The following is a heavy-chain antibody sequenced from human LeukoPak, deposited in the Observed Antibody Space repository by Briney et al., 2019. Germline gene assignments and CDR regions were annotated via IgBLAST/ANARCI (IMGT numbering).Heavy chain of an antibody. CDR3: ARDRDQGFSI. V-gene: IGHV1-2*02. D-gene: IGHD2-2*01. CDR1: GYTFTVYY. Sequence: ASVKVSFKASGYTFTVYYMHWVRQAPGQGLEWMGWINPNSGGTNYAQKFQGRVTMTRDTSISTAYMELSRLRSDDTAVYYCARDRDQGFSIWGQGTLVTVSS. CDR2: INPNSGGT. J-gene: IGHJ4*02.